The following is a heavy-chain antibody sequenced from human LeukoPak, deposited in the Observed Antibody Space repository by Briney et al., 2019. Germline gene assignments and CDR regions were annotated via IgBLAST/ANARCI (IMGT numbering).Heavy chain of an antibody. CDR1: GFTFSSYS. CDR2: INSSSSYI. J-gene: IGHJ6*03. V-gene: IGHV3-21*01. Sequence: PGGSLRLSCAASGFTFSSYSMNWVRQAPGKGLEWVSSINSSSSYIYYADSVKGRFTISRDNAKDSLYLQMNSLRAEDTAVYYCARDAAIMVYAQDYYYMDVWGKGTTVTVSS. CDR3: ARDAAIMVYAQDYYYMDV. D-gene: IGHD2-8*01.